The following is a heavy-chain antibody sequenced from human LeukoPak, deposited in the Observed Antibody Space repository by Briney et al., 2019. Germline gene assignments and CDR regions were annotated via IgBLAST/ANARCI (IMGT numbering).Heavy chain of an antibody. CDR2: IRYDGSQN. CDR1: GFTFTTSG. Sequence: PGGSLRLSCAASGFTFTTSGMHWVRQAPGKGLEWVAFIRYDGSQNHLTDSVKGRFTVSRDDSRSTLYLQMDSLTVEDTAVYYCVKAVVGRISNFDFWGQGTLVTVSS. D-gene: IGHD1-26*01. CDR3: VKAVVGRISNFDF. J-gene: IGHJ4*02. V-gene: IGHV3-30*02.